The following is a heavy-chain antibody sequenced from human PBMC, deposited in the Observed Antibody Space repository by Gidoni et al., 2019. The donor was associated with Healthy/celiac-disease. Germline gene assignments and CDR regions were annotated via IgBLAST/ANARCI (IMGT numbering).Heavy chain of an antibody. Sequence: QVQLVQSGAEVKKPGASVKVSCKASGSTFTGYYMHWVRQAPGQGLEWMGWINPNSGGTNYAQKFQGRVTMTRDTSISTAYMELSRLRSDDTAVYYCAREEIAAAGTGGWFDPWGQGTLVTVSS. CDR2: INPNSGGT. CDR3: AREEIAAAGTGGWFDP. D-gene: IGHD6-13*01. V-gene: IGHV1-2*02. J-gene: IGHJ5*02. CDR1: GSTFTGYY.